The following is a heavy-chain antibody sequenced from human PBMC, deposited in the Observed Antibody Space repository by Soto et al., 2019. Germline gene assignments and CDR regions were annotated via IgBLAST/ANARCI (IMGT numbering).Heavy chain of an antibody. V-gene: IGHV3-15*01. Sequence: GGSLRLSCAASGFIFSNAWMSWVRQAPGKGLEWVGRIKSYTNGGTTDYAAPVKGRFAISRDDSKNTLYLQMNSLKTEDAGVYYCTTDDPINKYWGQGTLVTVSS. CDR2: IKSYTNGGTT. CDR3: TTDDPINKY. CDR1: GFIFSNAW. J-gene: IGHJ4*02.